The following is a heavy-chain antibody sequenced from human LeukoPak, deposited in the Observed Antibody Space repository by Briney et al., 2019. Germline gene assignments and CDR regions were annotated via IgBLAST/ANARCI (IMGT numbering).Heavy chain of an antibody. D-gene: IGHD6-19*01. CDR3: ARGGYSSGWLNFDY. Sequence: SETLSLTCAVSGGSISSGGYSWSWIRQPPGKGLEWIGYISYTGSTSNNPSLKSRVTISVDTSKNQFSLKLSSVTAADTAVYYCARGGYSSGWLNFDYWGQGTLVTVSS. V-gene: IGHV4-30-4*07. CDR1: GGSISSGGYS. J-gene: IGHJ4*02. CDR2: ISYTGST.